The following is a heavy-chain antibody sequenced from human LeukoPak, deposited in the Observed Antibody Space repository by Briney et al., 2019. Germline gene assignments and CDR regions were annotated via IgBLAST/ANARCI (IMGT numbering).Heavy chain of an antibody. V-gene: IGHV1-18*01. Sequence: GASVKVSCKASGYTFTSYGISWVRQAPGQGLEWMGWISAYNGNTNYAQKLQGRVTMTTDTSTSTAYMELRSLRSDDTAVYYCARMLGRYDILTGYYIYYGMDVWGQGTTVTVSS. D-gene: IGHD3-9*01. J-gene: IGHJ6*02. CDR3: ARMLGRYDILTGYYIYYGMDV. CDR2: ISAYNGNT. CDR1: GYTFTSYG.